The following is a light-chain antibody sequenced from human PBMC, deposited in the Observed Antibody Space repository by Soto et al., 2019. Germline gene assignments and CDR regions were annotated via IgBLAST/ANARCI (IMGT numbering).Light chain of an antibody. J-gene: IGLJ2*01. CDR3: AAWDDSLNGHVV. CDR2: SNN. V-gene: IGLV1-44*01. CDR1: SSNIGRNT. Sequence: QSVLTQPPSASGTPGQRVTISCSGSSSNIGRNTVNWYQQLPGTAPKLLIHSNNQRPSGVPDRFSGSKSGTSASLAISGLQSEVEAHYYCAAWDDSLNGHVVFGGGTKVTVL.